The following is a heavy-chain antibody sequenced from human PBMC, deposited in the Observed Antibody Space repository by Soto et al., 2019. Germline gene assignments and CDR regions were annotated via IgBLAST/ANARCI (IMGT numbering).Heavy chain of an antibody. D-gene: IGHD6-13*01. Sequence: GGSLRLSCAASGFTFSSYAMSWVRQAPGKGLEWVSAISGSGGSTYYADSVKGRFTISRDNSKNTLYLQMNSLRAEDTAVYYCAKEAHRRYSSSWYWFDPWGQGTLVTVSS. CDR1: GFTFSSYA. V-gene: IGHV3-23*01. CDR2: ISGSGGST. J-gene: IGHJ5*02. CDR3: AKEAHRRYSSSWYWFDP.